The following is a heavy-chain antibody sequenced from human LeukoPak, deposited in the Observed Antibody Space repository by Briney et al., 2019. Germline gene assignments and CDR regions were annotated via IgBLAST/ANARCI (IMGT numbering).Heavy chain of an antibody. V-gene: IGHV3-11*05. CDR1: GFTFSDYY. CDR3: ARESYYYDSSGYYY. J-gene: IGHJ4*02. D-gene: IGHD3-22*01. Sequence: GGSPRLSCAASGFTFSDYYMSWIRQAPGKGLEWVSYISSSSSYTNYADSVKGRFTISRDNAKNSLYLQMNSLRAEDTAVYYCARESYYYDSSGYYYWGQGTLVTVSS. CDR2: ISSSSSYT.